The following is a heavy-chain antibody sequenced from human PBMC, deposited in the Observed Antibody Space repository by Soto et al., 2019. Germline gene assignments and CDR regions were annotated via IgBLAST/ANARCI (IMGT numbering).Heavy chain of an antibody. CDR1: GFTFSSYA. D-gene: IGHD6-19*01. J-gene: IGHJ3*02. CDR2: IIDSGGST. CDR3: ARDVDSSGWYDAFDI. V-gene: IGHV3-23*01. Sequence: GGSLRLSCAASGFTFSSYAMSWVRQAPGKGLEWVSAIIDSGGSTYYADSVKGRFTISRDNSKNTLYLQMNSLRAEDTALYYCARDVDSSGWYDAFDIWGQGTMVTVSS.